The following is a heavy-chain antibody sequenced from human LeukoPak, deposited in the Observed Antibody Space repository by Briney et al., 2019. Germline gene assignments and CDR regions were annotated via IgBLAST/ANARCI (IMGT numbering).Heavy chain of an antibody. J-gene: IGHJ4*02. CDR2: INHSGST. Sequence: ASETLSLTCAVYGGSFSGYYWSWIRQPPGKGLEWIGEINHSGSTNYNPSLKSRVTISVDTSKNQFSLKLSSVTAADTAVYYCARHSRAQQLVTYYFDYWGQGTLVTVSS. V-gene: IGHV4-34*01. D-gene: IGHD6-13*01. CDR3: ARHSRAQQLVTYYFDY. CDR1: GGSFSGYY.